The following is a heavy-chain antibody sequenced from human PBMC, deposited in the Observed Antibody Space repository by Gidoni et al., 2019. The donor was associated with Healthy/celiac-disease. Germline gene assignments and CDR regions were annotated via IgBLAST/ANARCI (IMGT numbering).Heavy chain of an antibody. CDR1: GFTFDDYA. CDR2: ISWNSGSI. J-gene: IGHJ3*02. D-gene: IGHD1-26*01. Sequence: EVQLVESGGGLVQPGRSLRLSCAASGFTFDDYAMHWVRQAPGKGLEWVSGISWNSGSIGYADSVKGRFTISRDNAKNSLYLQMNSLRAEDTALYYCAKAYSGVYDAFDIWGQGTMVTVSS. CDR3: AKAYSGVYDAFDI. V-gene: IGHV3-9*01.